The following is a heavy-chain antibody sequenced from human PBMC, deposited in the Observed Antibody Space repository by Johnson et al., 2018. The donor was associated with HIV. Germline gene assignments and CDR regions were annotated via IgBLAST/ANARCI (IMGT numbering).Heavy chain of an antibody. Sequence: VQLVESGGGVVQPGRSLRLSCAASGFTFSRYWMSWVRQAPGKGLEWVANIKEDGSEEYYVDSVKGRFTISRDNSKNTLYLQMNSLRAGDTAVYYCARGERFGGTQEAFDIWGQGTMVTVSS. D-gene: IGHD1-26*01. J-gene: IGHJ3*02. CDR1: GFTFSRYW. CDR3: ARGERFGGTQEAFDI. V-gene: IGHV3-7*02. CDR2: IKEDGSEE.